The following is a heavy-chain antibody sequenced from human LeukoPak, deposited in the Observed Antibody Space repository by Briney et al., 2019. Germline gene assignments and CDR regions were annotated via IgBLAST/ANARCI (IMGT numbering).Heavy chain of an antibody. CDR3: AREGYLSGFDI. V-gene: IGHV3-48*01. CDR2: INTNGASR. J-gene: IGHJ3*02. D-gene: IGHD5-18*01. Sequence: HPGGSLRLSCSASGFIFGSYSMNWVRQAPGKGLEWVSYINTNGASRSYTDSLKGRVTISRDNAKNSLFLQMSSLRAEDTAIYYCAREGYLSGFDIWGQGTMVTVSS. CDR1: GFIFGSYS.